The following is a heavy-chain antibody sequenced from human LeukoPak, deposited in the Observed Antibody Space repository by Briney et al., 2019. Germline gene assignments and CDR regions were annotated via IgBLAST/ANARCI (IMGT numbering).Heavy chain of an antibody. D-gene: IGHD3-16*01. CDR3: ARDRDVGGPNSFDS. CDR2: IYTSGST. V-gene: IGHV4-61*02. J-gene: IGHJ4*02. Sequence: PSETLSLTCTVSGGSFSSGSYYWSWIRQPAGKGLEWIGRIYTSGSTDYNPSLKSRVTISLDTSKNQFSLRLTSVTAADTAVYYCARDRDVGGPNSFDSWGQGSLVTDSS. CDR1: GGSFSSGSYY.